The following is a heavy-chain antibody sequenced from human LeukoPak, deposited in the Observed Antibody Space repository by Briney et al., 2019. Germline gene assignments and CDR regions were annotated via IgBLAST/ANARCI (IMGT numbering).Heavy chain of an antibody. CDR1: GYTFTSYY. CDR2: INPSGGST. CDR3: ARDTQYCSGGSCYRASYYYYMDV. J-gene: IGHJ6*03. V-gene: IGHV1-46*01. Sequence: ASVKVSCKASGYTFTSYYMHWVRQAPGQGLEWMGIINPSGGSTSYAQKFQGRVTMTRDMSTSTVYMELSSLRSEDTAVYYCARDTQYCSGGSCYRASYYYYMDVWGKGTTVTVSS. D-gene: IGHD2-15*01.